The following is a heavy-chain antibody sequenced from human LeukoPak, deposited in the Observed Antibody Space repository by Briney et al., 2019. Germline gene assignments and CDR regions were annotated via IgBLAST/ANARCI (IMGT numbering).Heavy chain of an antibody. V-gene: IGHV3-13*04. J-gene: IGHJ6*02. Sequence: AGGSLRLSCAASGFTFSTYDMHWVRPATGKGLEWVSGIGKAGDTYYAGSVKGRFTISRENAKNSLYLQMNSLRAGDTAVYYCVRDPSGHGLDVWGQGTTVTVSS. CDR3: VRDPSGHGLDV. D-gene: IGHD5-12*01. CDR2: IGKAGDT. CDR1: GFTFSTYD.